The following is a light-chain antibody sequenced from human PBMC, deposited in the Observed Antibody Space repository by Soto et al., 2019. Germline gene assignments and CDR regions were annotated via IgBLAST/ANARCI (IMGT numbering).Light chain of an antibody. CDR3: SSYTSNSTRV. CDR2: EVS. CDR1: SSDVGRYNY. J-gene: IGLJ3*02. Sequence: QSALTQPASVSGSPGQSITISCTGTSSDVGRYNYVSWYQQHPGKAPKLMIYEVSNRPSGVSNRFSGSKSGNTASLTISGLQAEDGADYYCSSYTSNSTRVFGGGTKLTVL. V-gene: IGLV2-14*01.